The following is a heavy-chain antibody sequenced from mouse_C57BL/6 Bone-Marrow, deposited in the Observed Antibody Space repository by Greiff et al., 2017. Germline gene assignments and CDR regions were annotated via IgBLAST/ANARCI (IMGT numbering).Heavy chain of an antibody. D-gene: IGHD2-1*01. Sequence: VQLQQSGPELVKPGASVKISCKASGYAFSSSWMNWVKQRPGKGLEWIGRIYPGDGDTNYNGKFKGKATLTADKSSSTAYMQLSSLTSEDSAVYFCARPNYYGNYVGDYGGQGTTLTVSS. CDR1: GYAFSSSW. CDR3: ARPNYYGNYVGDY. CDR2: IYPGDGDT. V-gene: IGHV1-82*01. J-gene: IGHJ2*01.